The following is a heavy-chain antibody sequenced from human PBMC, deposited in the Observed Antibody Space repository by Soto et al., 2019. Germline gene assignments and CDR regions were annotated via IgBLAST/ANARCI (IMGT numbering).Heavy chain of an antibody. V-gene: IGHV4-39*01. CDR3: ARPNIAAAGIFWFDP. D-gene: IGHD6-13*01. J-gene: IGHJ5*02. CDR1: GGSISSSSYY. CDR2: IYYSGST. Sequence: SETLSLTCTVSGGSISSSSYYWGWIRQPPGKGLEWIGSIYYSGSTNYNPSLKSRVTISVDTSKNQFSLKLSSVTAADTAVYYCARPNIAAAGIFWFDPWGQGTLVTVSS.